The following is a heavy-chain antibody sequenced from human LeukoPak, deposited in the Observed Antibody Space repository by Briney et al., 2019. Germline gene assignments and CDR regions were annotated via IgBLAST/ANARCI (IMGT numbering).Heavy chain of an antibody. CDR2: IVGSGSEI. J-gene: IGHJ3*01. V-gene: IGHV3-21*04. Sequence: GGSLRLSCGASGFTFNSYSMKWVRQAPGKGVEWVASIVGSGSEIFYADSLKGRFTISRDNSENSLYLQMNSLRVEDTAVYYCAKVQSDIVGAVFFAFDVWGQGTMVSVSS. CDR3: AKVQSDIVGAVFFAFDV. CDR1: GFTFNSYS. D-gene: IGHD1-26*01.